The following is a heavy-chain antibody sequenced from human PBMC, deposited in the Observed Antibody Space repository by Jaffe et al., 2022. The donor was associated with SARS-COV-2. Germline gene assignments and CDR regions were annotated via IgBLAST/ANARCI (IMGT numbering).Heavy chain of an antibody. CDR1: GYTFTSYD. V-gene: IGHV1-8*01. D-gene: IGHD2-21*02. CDR2: VNPNTGNT. CDR3: ARSLVTSSEDY. Sequence: QVQLVQSGAEVKRPGASVKVSCKASGYTFTSYDINWVRQAAGRGLEWMGWVNPNTGNTHYAQKFQGRVTMTRSTSISTAYMELSSLTSDDTAVYYCARSLVTSSEDYWGQGTLVTVSS. J-gene: IGHJ4*02.